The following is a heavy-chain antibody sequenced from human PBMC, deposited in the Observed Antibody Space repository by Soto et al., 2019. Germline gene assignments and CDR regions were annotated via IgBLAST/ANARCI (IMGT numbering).Heavy chain of an antibody. J-gene: IGHJ5*02. CDR1: GGSISSSSYY. CDR2: IYYSGST. D-gene: IGHD4-17*01. CDR3: ARPATTTYWFDP. Sequence: SETLSLTCTVSGGSISSSSYYWGWIRQPPGKGLEWIGSIYYSGSTYYNPSLKSRVTISVDTSKNQFSLKLSSVTAADTAVYYCARPATTTYWFDPWGQGTLVTVSS. V-gene: IGHV4-39*01.